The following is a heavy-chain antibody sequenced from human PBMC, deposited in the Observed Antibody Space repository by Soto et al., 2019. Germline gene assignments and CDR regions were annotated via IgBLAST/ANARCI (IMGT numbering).Heavy chain of an antibody. V-gene: IGHV4-59*01. CDR1: GGSISSYY. J-gene: IGHJ3*02. CDR3: AIDDGYNDPRSAFDI. D-gene: IGHD5-12*01. CDR2: IYYSGST. Sequence: PSETLSLTCTVSGGSISSYYWSWIRQPPGKGLEWIGYIYYSGSTNYNPSLKSRVTISVDTSKNQFSLKLSSVTAADTAVYYCAIDDGYNDPRSAFDIWGQGTMVIVS.